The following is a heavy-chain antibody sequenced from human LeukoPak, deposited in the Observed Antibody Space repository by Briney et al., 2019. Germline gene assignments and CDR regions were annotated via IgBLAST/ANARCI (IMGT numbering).Heavy chain of an antibody. J-gene: IGHJ4*02. CDR2: IIPILGIA. D-gene: IGHD3-16*01. CDR1: GSSFTSYW. V-gene: IGHV1-69*04. Sequence: GASLKISCKGSGSSFTSYWIGWVRQAPGQGLEWMGRIIPILGIANYAQKFQGRVTITADKSTSTAYMELSSLRSEDTAVYYCARGGGVGADHYFDYWGQGTLVTVSS. CDR3: ARGGGVGADHYFDY.